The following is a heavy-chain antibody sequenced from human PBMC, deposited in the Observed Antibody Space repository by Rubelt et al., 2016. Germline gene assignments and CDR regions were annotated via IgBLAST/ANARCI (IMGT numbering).Heavy chain of an antibody. V-gene: IGHV1-69*04. CDR1: GCTFSSYA. D-gene: IGHD5-18*01. CDR3: ARIKSGGYGY. J-gene: IGHJ4*02. Sequence: QVQLVQSGAEVKKPGSSVKVSCKASGCTFSSYAISWMRQAPGQGLEWMGRIIPILGIVKYAPKFQGRVTITEDKASSTAYMELSSRRSEETAGYYCARIKSGGYGYWGQGTLVTVSS. CDR2: IIPILGIV.